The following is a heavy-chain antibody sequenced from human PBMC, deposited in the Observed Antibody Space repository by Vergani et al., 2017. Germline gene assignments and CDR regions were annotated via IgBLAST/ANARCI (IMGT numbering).Heavy chain of an antibody. CDR3: AVVVPDPHWALDY. D-gene: IGHD2-2*01. J-gene: IGHJ4*02. CDR2: IYYSGST. Sequence: QVQLQESGPGLVKPSQTLSLTCTVSGGSISSYYWSWIRQPPGKGLEWIGYIYYSGSTNYNPSLKSRVTISVDTSKNQFSLKLSSVTAADTAVYYCAVVVPDPHWALDYWGQGTLVTVSS. CDR1: GGSISSYY. V-gene: IGHV4-59*08.